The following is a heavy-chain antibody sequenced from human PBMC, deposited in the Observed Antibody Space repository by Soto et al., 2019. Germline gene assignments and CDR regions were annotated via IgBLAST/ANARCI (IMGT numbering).Heavy chain of an antibody. D-gene: IGHD6-13*01. CDR1: GFSFTNYC. J-gene: IGHJ5*02. Sequence: RGESLKISCKGSGFSFTNYCISWVRQMPGKGLEWMGNIDPVDSYANYSPSFQGHVTFSVDTSISTAYLQWSSLKASDTAMYFCARIESIARNWFDPWGQGPMVTFSS. CDR3: ARIESIARNWFDP. V-gene: IGHV5-10-1*01. CDR2: IDPVDSYA.